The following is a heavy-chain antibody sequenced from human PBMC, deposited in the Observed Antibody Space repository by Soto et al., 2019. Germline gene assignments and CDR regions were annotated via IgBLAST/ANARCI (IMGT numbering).Heavy chain of an antibody. CDR1: GGSISSYY. CDR3: ARDIGGNSDY. CDR2: IYYSGST. Sequence: SETLSLTCTVSGGSISSYYWSWIRQPPGKGLEWIGYIYYSGSTNYNPSLKSRVTIPVDTSKNQFSLKLSSVTAADTAVYYCARDIGGNSDYWGQGTLVTVSS. J-gene: IGHJ4*02. D-gene: IGHD2-21*02. V-gene: IGHV4-59*01.